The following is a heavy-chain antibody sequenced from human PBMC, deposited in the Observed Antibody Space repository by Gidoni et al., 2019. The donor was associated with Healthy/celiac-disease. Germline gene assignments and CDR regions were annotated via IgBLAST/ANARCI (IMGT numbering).Heavy chain of an antibody. CDR3: ARDERYYDCWSADYYYGMDV. V-gene: IGHV3-7*01. CDR2: IKQDGSEK. J-gene: IGHJ6*02. Sequence: EVQLVESGGGLVQPGGSLRLSCAASGFTFSSYWMSWVRQAPGKGLEGVANIKQDGSEKYYVDSVKGRFTISRDNAKNSLYLQMNSLRAEDTAVYYCARDERYYDCWSADYYYGMDVWGQGTTVTVSS. D-gene: IGHD3-3*01. CDR1: GFTFSSYW.